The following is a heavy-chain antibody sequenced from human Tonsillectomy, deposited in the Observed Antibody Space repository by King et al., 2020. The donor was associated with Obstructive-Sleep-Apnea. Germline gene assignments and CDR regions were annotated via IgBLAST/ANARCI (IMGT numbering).Heavy chain of an antibody. CDR1: GFTFSRYS. J-gene: IGHJ4*02. CDR3: ARTGGEPYFDY. D-gene: IGHD1-26*01. Sequence: VQLVESGGGLVKPGGSLRLSCAASGFTFSRYSMNWVRQAPGKGLEWVSSISSSSGYIYYADSLKGRFTVSRDNAKNSLYLQMNSQRAEDTAVYYCARTGGEPYFDYWGQGTLVTVSS. CDR2: ISSSSGYI. V-gene: IGHV3-21*01.